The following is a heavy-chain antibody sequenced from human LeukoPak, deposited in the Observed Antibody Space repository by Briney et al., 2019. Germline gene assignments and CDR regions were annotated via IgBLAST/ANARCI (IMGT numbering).Heavy chain of an antibody. J-gene: IGHJ4*02. CDR2: MKHDGSET. CDR3: TRTARLFDY. V-gene: IGHV3-7*01. Sequence: GGSLRLSCAASGFTFTSYWMSWVRQAPGKGLEWVANMKHDGSETYYGDSVKGRFTISRDNAKNSLYLQMNSLRAEDTALYYCTRTARLFDYWGQGTLVTASS. CDR1: GFTFTSYW. D-gene: IGHD2-21*01.